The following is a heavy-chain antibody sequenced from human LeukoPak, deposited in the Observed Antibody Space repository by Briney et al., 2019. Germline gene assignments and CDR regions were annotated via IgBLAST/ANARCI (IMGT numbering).Heavy chain of an antibody. CDR2: IIPIFDTA. Sequence: ASVKVSCKASGGTFSRYGISWVRQAPGQGLEWMGGIIPIFDTAHYAQKFQGRVTITADESTSTAYMELSSLRSEDTAVYYCARGYHDSSVDYFDYWGQGTLVTVSS. J-gene: IGHJ4*02. CDR3: ARGYHDSSVDYFDY. CDR1: GGTFSRYG. V-gene: IGHV1-69*13. D-gene: IGHD3-22*01.